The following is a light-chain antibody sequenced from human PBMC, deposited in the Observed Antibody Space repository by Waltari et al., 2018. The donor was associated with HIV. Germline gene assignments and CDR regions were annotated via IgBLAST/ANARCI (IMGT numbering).Light chain of an antibody. CDR2: GAS. V-gene: IGKV3-15*01. J-gene: IGKJ4*02. CDR3: QQYNKWPRT. Sequence: EIVMTQSPANLSVSPGERVTLSCRASENINTTLAWYQLKPGQAPRLLISGASTRATGIPARFSGSGSGTDFTLNIGTLQSEDFAVYYCQQYNKWPRTFGRGTKVEI. CDR1: ENINTT.